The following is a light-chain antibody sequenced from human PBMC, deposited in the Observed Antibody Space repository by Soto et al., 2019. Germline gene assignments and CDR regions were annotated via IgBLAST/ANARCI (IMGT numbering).Light chain of an antibody. Sequence: QPVLTQSPSASASLGASVKLTCTLSSGHSNYAIAWHQQQPEKGHRYLMKLNRDGSHSKGDGIPNRFSGSSSGAERYLTIYSXXSXXEADYYCQTWGTGIVIFGGGTK. J-gene: IGLJ2*01. V-gene: IGLV4-69*01. CDR1: SGHSNYA. CDR3: QTWGTGIVI. CDR2: LNRDGSH.